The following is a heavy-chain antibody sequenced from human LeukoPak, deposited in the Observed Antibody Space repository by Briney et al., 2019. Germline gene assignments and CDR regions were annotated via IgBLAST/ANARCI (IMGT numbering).Heavy chain of an antibody. J-gene: IGHJ3*02. V-gene: IGHV4-59*01. Sequence: SETLSLTCTVSGGSISSYYWSWIRQPPGKGLEWIGYIYYSGSTNYNPSLRRRGTISVDTSKNQFSLKLSSLTAADTAVYYCARATYYDILTGTYHGVAFDIWGQGTMVTVSS. CDR1: GGSISSYY. CDR3: ARATYYDILTGTYHGVAFDI. D-gene: IGHD3-9*01. CDR2: IYYSGST.